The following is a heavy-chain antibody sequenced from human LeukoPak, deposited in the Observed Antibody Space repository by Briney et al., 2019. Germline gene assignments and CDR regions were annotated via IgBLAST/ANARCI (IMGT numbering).Heavy chain of an antibody. CDR3: AKEGRWLDS. V-gene: IGHV3-48*03. Sequence: GGSLRLSCAASGFTFSSYEMNWVRQAPGKGLEWVSYLSRSGINIYYADSVKGRFTISRDNAKNSLYLQMNSLRAEDTAVYFCAKEGRWLDSWGQGTLVTVSS. D-gene: IGHD4-23*01. CDR2: LSRSGINI. J-gene: IGHJ4*02. CDR1: GFTFSSYE.